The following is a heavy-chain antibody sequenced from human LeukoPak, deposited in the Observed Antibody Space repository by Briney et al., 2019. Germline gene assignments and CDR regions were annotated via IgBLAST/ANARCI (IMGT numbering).Heavy chain of an antibody. CDR3: TPTGYRDYDVSHPFDY. Sequence: GGSLKLSCAASGFTFSGSAMHWVRQASGKGLEWVGRIRSKANSYATAYAASVKGRFTISRDDSKNTAYLQMNSLKTEDTAVYYCTPTGYRDYDVSHPFDYWGQGTLVTVSS. CDR1: GFTFSGSA. D-gene: IGHD5-12*01. J-gene: IGHJ4*02. CDR2: IRSKANSYAT. V-gene: IGHV3-73*01.